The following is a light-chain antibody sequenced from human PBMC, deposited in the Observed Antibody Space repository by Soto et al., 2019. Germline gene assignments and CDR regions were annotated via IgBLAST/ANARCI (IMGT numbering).Light chain of an antibody. V-gene: IGLV7-46*01. CDR1: TGPVTSSHY. CDR3: LLGYSDGGV. Sequence: QAVVTQDPSLTVSPGGTVTITCGSSTGPVTSSHYPYWFQQKAGLAPRTLIYDTYNKQSWTPARFSGSLLGGKAALTLSGAQHEDEDDYHCLLGYSDGGVFGGGTKLTVL. CDR2: DTY. J-gene: IGLJ3*02.